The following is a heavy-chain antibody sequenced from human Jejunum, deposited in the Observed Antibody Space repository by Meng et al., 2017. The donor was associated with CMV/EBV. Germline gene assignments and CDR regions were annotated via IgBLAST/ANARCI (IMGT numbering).Heavy chain of an antibody. CDR1: GGSLIGTNW. CDR3: GDPPAGY. Sequence: TLSLTCVVSGGSLIGTNWWNWVRQPPGGGLEWIGEIFHSGATNYNPSLKSRVTISIDNSKNQFSLKLTSATAADTAVYFCGDPPAGYWGQGVLVTVSS. CDR2: IFHSGAT. J-gene: IGHJ4*02. V-gene: IGHV4-4*01.